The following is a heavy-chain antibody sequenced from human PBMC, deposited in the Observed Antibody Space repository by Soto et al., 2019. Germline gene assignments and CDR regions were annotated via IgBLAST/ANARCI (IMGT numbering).Heavy chain of an antibody. V-gene: IGHV3-15*01. J-gene: IGHJ4*02. CDR3: TTSERLAINIVVVVAATMGIDY. D-gene: IGHD2-15*01. CDR2: IKSKTDGGTT. Sequence: GGSLRLSCAASGFTFSNAWMSWVRQAPGKGLEWVGRIKSKTDGGTTDYAAPVKGRFTISRDDSKNTLYLQMNSLKTEDTAVYYCTTSERLAINIVVVVAATMGIDYWGQGTLVTVSS. CDR1: GFTFSNAW.